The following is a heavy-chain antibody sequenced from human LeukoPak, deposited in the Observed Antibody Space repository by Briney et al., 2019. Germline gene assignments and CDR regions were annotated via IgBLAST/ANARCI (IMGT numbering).Heavy chain of an antibody. V-gene: IGHV3-7*05. Sequence: PGGSLRLSCAASGFTFSSYWMSGVRQAPGKGLEWVANIRQDGSEEVYVDSVKGRFTISRDNAKNSLFLQMNTLRAEDTAVYYCARDPYSSTWSYGMDVWGQGTTVTVSS. CDR2: IRQDGSEE. J-gene: IGHJ6*02. CDR1: GFTFSSYW. D-gene: IGHD6-6*01. CDR3: ARDPYSSTWSYGMDV.